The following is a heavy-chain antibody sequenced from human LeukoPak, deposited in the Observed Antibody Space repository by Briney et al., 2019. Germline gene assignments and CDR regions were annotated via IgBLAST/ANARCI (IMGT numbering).Heavy chain of an antibody. J-gene: IGHJ3*02. Sequence: GGSLRLSCGASGFTFSDYYMSWIRQAPGKGLEWVSYISSSGSTIYYADSVKGRFTISRDNAKNSLYLQMNSLRAEDTAVYYCARRNEVSWFNTDAFDIWGQGTMVTVSS. D-gene: IGHD1-1*01. CDR2: ISSSGSTI. CDR3: ARRNEVSWFNTDAFDI. CDR1: GFTFSDYY. V-gene: IGHV3-11*01.